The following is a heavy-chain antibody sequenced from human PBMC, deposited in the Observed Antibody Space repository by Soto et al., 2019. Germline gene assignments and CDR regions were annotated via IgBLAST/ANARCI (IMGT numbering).Heavy chain of an antibody. CDR1: GGSFSGYY. Sequence: SETLSLTCAVYGGSFSGYYWSWIRQPPGKRLEWIGEINHSGSTNYNPSLKSRVTISVDTSKNQFSLKLSSVTAADTAVYYCARGHGHYDILTGYYYYMDVWGKGTTVTVSS. V-gene: IGHV4-34*01. CDR2: INHSGST. J-gene: IGHJ6*03. D-gene: IGHD3-9*01. CDR3: ARGHGHYDILTGYYYYMDV.